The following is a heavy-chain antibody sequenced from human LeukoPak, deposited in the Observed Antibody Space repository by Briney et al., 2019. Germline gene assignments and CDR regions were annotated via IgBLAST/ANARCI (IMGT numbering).Heavy chain of an antibody. Sequence: PGGSLRLSCAASGFTVSSNYMSWVRQAPGKGLEWVSVIYSGGSTYYADSVKGRFTISRDNSKNTLYLQMNSLRAEDTAVYYCAKVRSSGSNWFDPWGQGTLVTVSS. J-gene: IGHJ5*02. CDR2: IYSGGST. V-gene: IGHV3-53*01. D-gene: IGHD6-19*01. CDR3: AKVRSSGSNWFDP. CDR1: GFTVSSNY.